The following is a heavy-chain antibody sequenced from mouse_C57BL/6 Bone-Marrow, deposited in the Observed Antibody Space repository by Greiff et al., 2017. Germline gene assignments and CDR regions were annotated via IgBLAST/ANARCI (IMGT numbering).Heavy chain of an antibody. V-gene: IGHV1-80*01. D-gene: IGHD1-1*01. CDR3: ARSRLLRDPQFDY. J-gene: IGHJ2*01. CDR1: GYAFSSYW. CDR2: IYPGDGDT. Sequence: VHLVESGAELVKPGASVKISCKASGYAFSSYWMNWVKQRPGKGLEWIGRIYPGDGDTNYNGKFKGKATLTADKSSSTAYMQLSSLTSEDSAVYFCARSRLLRDPQFDYWGQGTTLTVSS.